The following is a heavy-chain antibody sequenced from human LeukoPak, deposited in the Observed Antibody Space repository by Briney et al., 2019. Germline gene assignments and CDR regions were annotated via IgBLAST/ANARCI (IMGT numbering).Heavy chain of an antibody. Sequence: GGPLRLSCAASGFTFSSYGMSWVRQAPGKGLEWVSAISGSGGSTYYADSVKGRFTISRDNAKNSLYLQMNSLRAEDTAVYYCAELGITMIGGVWGKGTTVTISS. D-gene: IGHD3-10*02. J-gene: IGHJ6*04. CDR3: AELGITMIGGV. CDR2: ISGSGGST. CDR1: GFTFSSYG. V-gene: IGHV3-23*01.